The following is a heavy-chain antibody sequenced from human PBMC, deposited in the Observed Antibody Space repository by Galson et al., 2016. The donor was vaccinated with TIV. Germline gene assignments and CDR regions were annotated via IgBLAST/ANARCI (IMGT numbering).Heavy chain of an antibody. D-gene: IGHD3-22*01. CDR3: ATGVTDYYDSSGFSPNFDY. CDR2: IFYSGST. V-gene: IGHV4-30-4*01. CDR1: GGSFSSDNHC. Sequence: LSLTCGVSGGSFSSDNHCWSWIRQPPGKGLEWIGYIFYSGSTAYNSALRSRLTISIDTSKNQFSLRLTSVTAADTAVYYCATGVTDYYDSSGFSPNFDYWGQGALVTVSS. J-gene: IGHJ4*02.